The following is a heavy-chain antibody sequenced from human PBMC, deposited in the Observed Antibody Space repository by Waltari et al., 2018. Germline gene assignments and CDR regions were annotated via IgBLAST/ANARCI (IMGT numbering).Heavy chain of an antibody. CDR1: GGSINNYY. D-gene: IGHD3-3*01. Sequence: QVQLQESGPGLVKPSETLSLTCTVSGGSINNYYWSWIRQPPGKGLEWSGYIYYSGSTNYNPSLKSPVTVSIDTSKNQFSLKLSSVTAADTAVYYCAGVSSFRFSGGMDVWGQGTTVTVSS. CDR3: AGVSSFRFSGGMDV. V-gene: IGHV4-59*01. CDR2: IYYSGST. J-gene: IGHJ6*02.